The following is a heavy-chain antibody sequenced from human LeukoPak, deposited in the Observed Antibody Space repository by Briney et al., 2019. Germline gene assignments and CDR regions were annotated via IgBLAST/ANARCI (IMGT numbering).Heavy chain of an antibody. Sequence: SETLSLTCAVYGGSFSGYYWSWIRQPPGKGLEWIGEINHSGSTNYNPSLKSRVTISVDTSKIQFSLKLSSVTAADTAVYYCARGRATITRGHAFDIWGQGTMVTVSS. CDR3: ARGRATITRGHAFDI. D-gene: IGHD5-24*01. CDR1: GGSFSGYY. J-gene: IGHJ3*02. V-gene: IGHV4-34*01. CDR2: INHSGST.